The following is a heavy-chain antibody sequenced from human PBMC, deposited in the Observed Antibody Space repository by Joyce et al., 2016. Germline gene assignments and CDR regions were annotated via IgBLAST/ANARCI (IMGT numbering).Heavy chain of an antibody. J-gene: IGHJ4*02. Sequence: EVQLVESGGVVVQPGGSLRLSCAASGFTFDDYTMHWVRQVRVKGLEWVSLISLDGGSTYYADSVKGRFTISRYNSKNSLYLQMNSLRTEDTALYYCAKDRGGFGVVISSYLDYWGQGTLVTVSS. D-gene: IGHD3-3*01. V-gene: IGHV3-43*01. CDR3: AKDRGGFGVVISSYLDY. CDR1: GFTFDDYT. CDR2: ISLDGGST.